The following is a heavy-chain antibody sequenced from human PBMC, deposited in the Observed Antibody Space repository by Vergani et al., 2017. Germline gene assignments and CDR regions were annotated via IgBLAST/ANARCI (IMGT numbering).Heavy chain of an antibody. CDR2: ISSDGGST. CDR1: GFTFNTYA. Sequence: EVQLLESGGGLVQPGGSLRLSCAASGFTFNTYAMTWVRQAPGKGLEWVSTISSDGGSTYYADSVKGRFTISRDNSKNTLSLQMNSLTAEDTAIYYCAGPQGTRAYYYGGFDYWGQGILVTVSS. V-gene: IGHV3-23*01. J-gene: IGHJ4*02. CDR3: AGPQGTRAYYYGGFDY. D-gene: IGHD3-22*01.